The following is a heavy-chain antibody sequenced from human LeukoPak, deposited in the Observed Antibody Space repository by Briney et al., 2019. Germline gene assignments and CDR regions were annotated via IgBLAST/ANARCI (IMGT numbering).Heavy chain of an antibody. CDR3: ARFPGYGSSSKGEYYYGMDV. J-gene: IGHJ6*04. D-gene: IGHD6-13*01. CDR2: ISSSSSYI. Sequence: GSLRLSCAASGFTFSSYSMNWVRQAPGKGLEWVSSISSSSSYINYADSVKGRFTISRDNAKNSLYLQMNSLRAEDTAVYYCARFPGYGSSSKGEYYYGMDVWGKGTTVTVSS. CDR1: GFTFSSYS. V-gene: IGHV3-21*01.